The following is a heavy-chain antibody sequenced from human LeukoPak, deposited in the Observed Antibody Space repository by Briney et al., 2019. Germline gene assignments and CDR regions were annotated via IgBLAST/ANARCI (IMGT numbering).Heavy chain of an antibody. CDR3: AKLYTHSSSSDY. CDR2: ISGSGGST. CDR1: GGSFSGYY. Sequence: ETLSLTCAVYGGSFSGYYWSWIRQPPGKGLEWVSAISGSGGSTYYADSVKGRFTISRGNSKNTLYLQMNSLRAEDTAVYYCAKLYTHSSSSDYWGQGTLVTVSS. V-gene: IGHV3-23*01. J-gene: IGHJ4*02. D-gene: IGHD6-6*01.